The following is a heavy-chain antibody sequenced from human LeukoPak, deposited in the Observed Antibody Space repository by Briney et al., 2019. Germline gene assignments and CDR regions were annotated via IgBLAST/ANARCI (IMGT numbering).Heavy chain of an antibody. J-gene: IGHJ6*02. CDR2: ISWNSGSI. CDR1: GFTFDDYA. D-gene: IGHD3-10*01. Sequence: GGSLRLSCAASGFTFDDYAMHWVRQAPGKGLEWVSSISWNSGSIGYADSVKGRFTISRDNAKNSLYLQMNSLRAEDTALYYCAKDLGRGSGSYYNDYYYYGMDVWGQGTTVTVSS. V-gene: IGHV3-9*01. CDR3: AKDLGRGSGSYYNDYYYYGMDV.